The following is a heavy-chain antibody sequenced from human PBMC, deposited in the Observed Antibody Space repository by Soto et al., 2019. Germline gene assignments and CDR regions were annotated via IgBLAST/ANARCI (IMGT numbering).Heavy chain of an antibody. V-gene: IGHV3-30-3*01. J-gene: IGHJ6*02. Sequence: GGSLRLSCAASGFTFSSYAMHWVRQAPGKGLEWVAVISYDGSNKYHADSVKGRFTISRDNSKNTLYLQMNSLRAEDTAVYYCARDGNAEDPDYYYYGMDVWGQGTTVTVSS. CDR2: ISYDGSNK. D-gene: IGHD1-1*01. CDR3: ARDGNAEDPDYYYYGMDV. CDR1: GFTFSSYA.